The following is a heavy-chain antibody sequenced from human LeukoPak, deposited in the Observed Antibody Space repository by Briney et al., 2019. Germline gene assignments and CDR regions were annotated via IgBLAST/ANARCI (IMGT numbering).Heavy chain of an antibody. V-gene: IGHV4-59*01. CDR2: IYYTGLT. J-gene: IGHJ6*02. CDR3: PYGSWTRWGMDV. CDR1: GASITNYY. D-gene: IGHD6-19*01. Sequence: PSETLSLTCTVSGASITNYYCTWVRQPPGKGLEWIGYIYYTGLTNYNPSLKSRVTMSVDTSKNQFSVNLRSVTAADTAVYYCPYGSWTRWGMDVWGQGTTVTVSS.